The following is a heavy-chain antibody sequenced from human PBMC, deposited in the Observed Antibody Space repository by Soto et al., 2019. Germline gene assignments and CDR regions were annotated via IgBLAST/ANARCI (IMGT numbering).Heavy chain of an antibody. CDR1: GFTFSSYA. J-gene: IGHJ4*02. CDR2: ISGSGDNT. Sequence: GGSLRLSCAASGFTFSSYAMSWVRQAPGKGLEWVTAISGSGDNTYYADSVKGRFTISRDNSKNTVYLQMNSLRAEDTAVYYCAKDPNCSSANCYGGFFDFWGQGTLVTVSS. CDR3: AKDPNCSSANCYGGFFDF. V-gene: IGHV3-23*01. D-gene: IGHD2-2*01.